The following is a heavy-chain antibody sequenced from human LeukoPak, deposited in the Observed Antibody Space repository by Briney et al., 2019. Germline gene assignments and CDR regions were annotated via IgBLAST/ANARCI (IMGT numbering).Heavy chain of an antibody. V-gene: IGHV4-59*01. CDR3: ARAQTYGDSRLLLDY. CDR2: IYYSGST. Sequence: SETLSLTCTVSGGSISSYYWSWIRQPPGKGLEWIGYIYYSGSTNYNPSLKSRVTISVETSKNQFSLKLSSVTAADTAVYYCARAQTYGDSRLLLDYWGQGTLVTVSS. D-gene: IGHD2-21*02. CDR1: GGSISSYY. J-gene: IGHJ4*02.